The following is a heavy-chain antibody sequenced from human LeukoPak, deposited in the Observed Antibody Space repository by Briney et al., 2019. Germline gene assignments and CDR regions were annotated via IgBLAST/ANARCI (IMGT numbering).Heavy chain of an antibody. J-gene: IGHJ6*02. V-gene: IGHV4-59*01. CDR2: IYYSGST. CDR3: ARGRSNYYGMDV. Sequence: SETLSLTCTVSGGSIRNYYWNWIRQPPGKGLEWIGLIYYSGSTNYNPSLTSRVTMSVDTSRNLFSLKVSSVTAADTAVYYCARGRSNYYGMDVWGQGTTVTVSS. CDR1: GGSIRNYY. D-gene: IGHD1-26*01.